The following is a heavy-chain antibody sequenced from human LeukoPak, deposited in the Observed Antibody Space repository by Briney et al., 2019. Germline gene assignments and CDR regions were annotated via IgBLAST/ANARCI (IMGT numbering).Heavy chain of an antibody. CDR3: ARAPFDTAMVDFDY. Sequence: ASVKVSCKASGYTFTDCYIHWVRQAPGQGLEWMGWINPYSGGTNYAQKLQGRVTMTRDTSISTAYMELGRLRSDDTAVYYCARAPFDTAMVDFDYWGQGTLVTVSS. J-gene: IGHJ4*02. D-gene: IGHD5-18*01. CDR1: GYTFTDCY. CDR2: INPYSGGT. V-gene: IGHV1-2*02.